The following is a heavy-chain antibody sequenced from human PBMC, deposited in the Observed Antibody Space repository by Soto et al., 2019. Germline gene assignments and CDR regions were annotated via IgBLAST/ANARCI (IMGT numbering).Heavy chain of an antibody. Sequence: QVQLVESGGGLVKPGGSLRLSCAASGFTFSDYYMSWIRQAPGKGLEWVSYMSSSGSTIYYADSVKGRFTISRDNAKNSMYLQMNSLRSEDTAVYYCARVERGFVVVPAPAFDYWGQGTLVTVSS. CDR1: GFTFSDYY. CDR3: ARVERGFVVVPAPAFDY. CDR2: MSSSGSTI. V-gene: IGHV3-11*01. J-gene: IGHJ4*02. D-gene: IGHD2-2*01.